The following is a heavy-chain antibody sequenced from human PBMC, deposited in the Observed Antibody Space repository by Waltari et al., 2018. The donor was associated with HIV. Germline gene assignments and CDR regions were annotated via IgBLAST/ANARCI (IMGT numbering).Heavy chain of an antibody. V-gene: IGHV4-34*01. J-gene: IGHJ5*02. CDR2: INHSGST. D-gene: IGHD2-15*01. Sequence: QVQLQQWGAGLLKPSETLSLTCAVYGGSFSGAYWSWISQLPGKGLEWIGEINHSGSTTYNPSLKSRVTISVDTSKNQFSLKLSSVTAADTAVYYCARAYCSGGSCYSGGYNWFDPWGQGTLVTVSS. CDR3: ARAYCSGGSCYSGGYNWFDP. CDR1: GGSFSGAY.